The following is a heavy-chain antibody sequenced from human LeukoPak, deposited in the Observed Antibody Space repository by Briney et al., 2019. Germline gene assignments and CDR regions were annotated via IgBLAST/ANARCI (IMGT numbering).Heavy chain of an antibody. J-gene: IGHJ4*02. CDR1: GFTFSSYG. CDR3: ARGFGVVIGLTDY. CDR2: IWCDGSNK. D-gene: IGHD3-3*01. Sequence: PGGSLRLSCAASGFTFSSYGMHWVRQAPGKGLEWVAVIWCDGSNKYYADSVKGRFTISRDNSKNTLYLQMNSLRAEDTAVYYCARGFGVVIGLTDYWGQGTLVTVSS. V-gene: IGHV3-33*01.